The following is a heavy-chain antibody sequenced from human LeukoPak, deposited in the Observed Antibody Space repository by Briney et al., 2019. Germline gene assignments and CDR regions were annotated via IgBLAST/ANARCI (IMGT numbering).Heavy chain of an antibody. CDR2: IYTSGST. V-gene: IGHV4-61*02. CDR1: GGSISSGSYY. J-gene: IGHJ5*02. D-gene: IGHD6-6*01. CDR3: ARILWDSSSEWCDP. Sequence: SETLSLTCTVSGGSISSGSYYWSWIRQPAGKGLEWIGRIYTSGSTNYNPFLKRRVTISVDTSKNQFSLKLSSVTAADTAVYYCARILWDSSSEWCDPWGQGTLVSVSS.